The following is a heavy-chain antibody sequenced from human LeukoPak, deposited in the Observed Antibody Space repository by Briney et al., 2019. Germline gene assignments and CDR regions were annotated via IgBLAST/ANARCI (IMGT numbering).Heavy chain of an antibody. V-gene: IGHV1-18*01. CDR1: GYTFTSYG. J-gene: IGHJ5*02. CDR2: ISAYNGNT. D-gene: IGHD3-10*01. Sequence: ASVKVSCKASGYTFTSYGISWVRQAPGQGLEWMGWISAYNGNTNYAQKLQGRVTMTTDTSTSTAYMELRSLRSDDTAVYYCARTMVRGVMSWGTLAPWGQGTLVTVSS. CDR3: ARTMVRGVMSWGTLAP.